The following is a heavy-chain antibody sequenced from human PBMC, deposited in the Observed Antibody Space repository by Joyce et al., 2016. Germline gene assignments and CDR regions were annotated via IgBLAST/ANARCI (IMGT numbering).Heavy chain of an antibody. CDR3: VRHRTMIARGPYGMDV. CDR2: VYYTGPT. J-gene: IGHJ6*02. CDR1: GGSINSSAFY. Sequence: QLQLQESCSGLVKPSETLSLTCTVSGGSINSSAFYWDWIRQSPGKGLEWIGSVYYTGPTHNNPSLNRRVTMSIDTSKNQFSLKLNSVTAPDSAVYYCVRHRTMIARGPYGMDVWGQGTTVTVSS. D-gene: IGHD3-22*01. V-gene: IGHV4-39*01.